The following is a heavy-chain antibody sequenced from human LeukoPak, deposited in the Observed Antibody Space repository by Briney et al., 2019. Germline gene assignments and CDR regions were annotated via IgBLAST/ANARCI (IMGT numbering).Heavy chain of an antibody. CDR2: ISYDGSNK. CDR1: GFTFSSYG. CDR3: AKSYYYGSGSPSLDY. Sequence: PGGSLRLSCAASGFTFSSYGMHWVRQAPGKGLEWVAVISYDGSNKYYADSVKGRFTISTDNSKNTLYLQMNSLRVEDTAVYYCAKSYYYGSGSPSLDYWGQGTLVTVSS. D-gene: IGHD3-10*01. J-gene: IGHJ4*02. V-gene: IGHV3-30*18.